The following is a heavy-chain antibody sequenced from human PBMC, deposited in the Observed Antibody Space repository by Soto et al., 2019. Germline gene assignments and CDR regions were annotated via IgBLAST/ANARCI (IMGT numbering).Heavy chain of an antibody. CDR1: GYTFTGYY. J-gene: IGHJ6*02. Sequence: GASVKVSCKASGYTFTGYYMRWVRQAPGQGLEWMGWINPNSGGTNYAQKFQGWVTMTRDTSISTAYMELSRLRSDDTAVYYCARDLGVVAATPDYYYYYGMDVWGQGTTVTVSS. CDR3: ARDLGVVAATPDYYYYYGMDV. D-gene: IGHD2-15*01. V-gene: IGHV1-2*04. CDR2: INPNSGGT.